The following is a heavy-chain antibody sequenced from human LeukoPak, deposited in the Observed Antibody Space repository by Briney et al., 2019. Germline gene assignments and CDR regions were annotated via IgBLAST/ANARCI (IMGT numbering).Heavy chain of an antibody. J-gene: IGHJ4*02. D-gene: IGHD3-9*01. CDR1: GYTFTDYY. V-gene: IGHV1-2*02. CDR3: ARNLYDILTGYYTPYYFDY. CDR2: INPNSGGT. Sequence: ASVKVSCKASGYTFTDYYMHWVRQAPGQGLEWMGWINPNSGGTNYAQKFQGRVTMTRDTSISTAYMELSRLRSDDTAVYYCARNLYDILTGYYTPYYFDYWGQGTLVTVSS.